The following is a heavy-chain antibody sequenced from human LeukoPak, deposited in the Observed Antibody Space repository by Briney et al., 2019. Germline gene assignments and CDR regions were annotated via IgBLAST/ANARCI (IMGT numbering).Heavy chain of an antibody. CDR3: ARGTGTTGPYYMDV. D-gene: IGHD1-7*01. CDR2: MNPNSGNT. V-gene: IGHV1-8*01. CDR1: GYTFTSYD. J-gene: IGHJ6*03. Sequence: ASVKVSCKASGYTFTSYDINWVRQATGQGLEWMGWMNPNSGNTGYAQKFQGRVTMTRNTSISTAYMALSSLRSEDTAVYYCARGTGTTGPYYMDVWGKGTTVTVSS.